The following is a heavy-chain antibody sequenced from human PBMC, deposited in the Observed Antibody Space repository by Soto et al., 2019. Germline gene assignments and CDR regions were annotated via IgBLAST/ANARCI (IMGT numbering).Heavy chain of an antibody. CDR3: ARRGSGSYYDY. D-gene: IGHD1-26*01. CDR2: ISGSGGST. Sequence: EVQLLESGGGLVQPGGSLRLSCAASGFTFSSYAMRWVRQAPVKGLEWVSAISGSGGSTYYADSVKGRFTISRDNSKNTLYLQMNRLRAADTGVYYCARRGSGSYYDYWGQGTLVTVSS. CDR1: GFTFSSYA. V-gene: IGHV3-23*01. J-gene: IGHJ4*02.